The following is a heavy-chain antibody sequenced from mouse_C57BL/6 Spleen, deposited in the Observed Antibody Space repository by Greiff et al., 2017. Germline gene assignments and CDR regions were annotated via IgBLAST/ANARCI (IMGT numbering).Heavy chain of an antibody. CDR3: ARSTVVVRMDY. J-gene: IGHJ4*01. V-gene: IGHV7-3*01. D-gene: IGHD1-1*01. Sequence: EVQRVESGGGLVQPGGSLSLSCAASGFTFTDYYMSWVRQPPGKALEWLGFIRNKANGYTTEYSASVKGRFTISRDNSQSILYLQMNALRAEDSATYYCARSTVVVRMDYWGQGTSVTVSS. CDR2: IRNKANGYTT. CDR1: GFTFTDYY.